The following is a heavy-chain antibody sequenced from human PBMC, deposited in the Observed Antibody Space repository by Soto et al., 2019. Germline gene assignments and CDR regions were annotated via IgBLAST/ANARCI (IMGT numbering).Heavy chain of an antibody. V-gene: IGHV3-11*04. Sequence: PGGSLRLSCAASGFTFSVHYMSWIRQAPGKGLEWLSHIGNGDETIKYADSVKGRFTISRDNVQNSLYPQMNSLRAEDTAVYYCARNRPGYYFDSWGQGTPVTVSS. CDR1: GFTFSVHY. CDR2: IGNGDETI. CDR3: ARNRPGYYFDS. J-gene: IGHJ4*02.